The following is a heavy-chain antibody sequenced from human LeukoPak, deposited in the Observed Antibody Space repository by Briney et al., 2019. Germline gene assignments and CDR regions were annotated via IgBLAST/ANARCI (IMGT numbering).Heavy chain of an antibody. CDR2: IYYSGST. J-gene: IGHJ4*02. V-gene: IGHV4-59*01. Sequence: SETLSPTCIVPGGPISSYYSSWIRQPPGKGLAWIGYIYYSGSTNYNPSLKSRVTISVDTSKNQFSLKLSSVSAADTAVYYCARDHRFGGFPDYWGQGTLVTVSS. CDR3: ARDHRFGGFPDY. CDR1: GGPISSYY. D-gene: IGHD3-10*01.